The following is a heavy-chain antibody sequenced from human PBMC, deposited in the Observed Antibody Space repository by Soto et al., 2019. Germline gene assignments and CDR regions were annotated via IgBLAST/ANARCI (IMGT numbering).Heavy chain of an antibody. D-gene: IGHD6-13*01. J-gene: IGHJ3*02. CDR1: GYNFNRYW. CDR2: IYPGDSDT. V-gene: IGHV5-51*03. Sequence: EVYLAQSGAEVKKRGESLKISCKGSGYNFNRYWIGWVRQTPGKGLEWVGVIYPGDSDTRYSPSIQGQGTISADKSSSVAYLQWSSLQASDTATYYCARSLVNGTYEAFDIWGQGTMVTFSS. CDR3: ARSLVNGTYEAFDI.